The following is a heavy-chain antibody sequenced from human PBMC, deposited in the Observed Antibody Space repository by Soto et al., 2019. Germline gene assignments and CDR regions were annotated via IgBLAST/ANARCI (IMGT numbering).Heavy chain of an antibody. CDR3: ARMGTTGWDP. CDR1: GFTFSSYT. J-gene: IGHJ5*02. D-gene: IGHD1-7*01. CDR2: ISSSSRYI. V-gene: IGHV3-21*01. Sequence: EVQLVESGEGLVKPGGSLRLTCTVSGFTFSSYTMNWVREAPGKGLEWVSSISSSSRYIYYADSLKGRFTISRDNAKNSLYLQMNSLRAEDTAVYYCARMGTTGWDPWGQGTLVIVSS.